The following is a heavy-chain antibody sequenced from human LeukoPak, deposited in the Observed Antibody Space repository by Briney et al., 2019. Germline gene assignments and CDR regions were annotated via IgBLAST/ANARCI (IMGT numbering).Heavy chain of an antibody. V-gene: IGHV4-34*01. D-gene: IGHD6-19*01. CDR1: GGSFSDYY. J-gene: IGHJ4*02. CDR3: AGSISVAGPEDY. Sequence: SETLSLTCAVYGGSFSDYYWNWIRQPPGKGLEWIGEITHSGSTNYNLSLKSRVTISVDTSKNQFSLKVSSLTAADTAVYYCAGSISVAGPEDYWGQGTLVTVSP. CDR2: ITHSGST.